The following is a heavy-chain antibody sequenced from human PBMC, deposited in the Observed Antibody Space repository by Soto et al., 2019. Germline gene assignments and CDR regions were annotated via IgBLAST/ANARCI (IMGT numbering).Heavy chain of an antibody. D-gene: IGHD2-2*02. Sequence: EVQLVESGGGLVQPGGSLRLSCEASGFTFSSYWMHWVRQTPGEGLVWVSCINSDGSSTNYADSVKGRFTISRDNAKNTLYLQMNSLRADDTAVYFCARVRGFDTRHFDYWGQGTLVTASS. V-gene: IGHV3-74*01. CDR3: ARVRGFDTRHFDY. CDR1: GFTFSSYW. CDR2: INSDGSST. J-gene: IGHJ4*02.